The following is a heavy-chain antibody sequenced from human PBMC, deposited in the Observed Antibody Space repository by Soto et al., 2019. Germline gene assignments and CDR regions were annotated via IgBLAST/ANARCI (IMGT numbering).Heavy chain of an antibody. D-gene: IGHD6-19*01. J-gene: IGHJ4*02. Sequence: VQLVESGGGVVQPGGSLRLSCAGSGFTFSDYAMHWVRQAPGKGLEWVAGVCHDGRTTHYADSVTGRFTLSRDSSKNTVSLAMTSLRAEDTAVLYCAQGGRQWLVTSAFNYWCQGARVTFSS. CDR2: VCHDGRTT. CDR3: AQGGRQWLVTSAFNY. CDR1: GFTFSDYA. V-gene: IGHV3-33*08.